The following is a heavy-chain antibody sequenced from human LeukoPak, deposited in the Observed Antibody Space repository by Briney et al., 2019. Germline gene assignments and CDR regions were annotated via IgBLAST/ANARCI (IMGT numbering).Heavy chain of an antibody. D-gene: IGHD7-27*01. Sequence: PSQTLSLTCTVSGGSISSGSYYWSWIRQPAGKGLEWIGRIYTSGSTNYNPSLKSRVTISVDTSKNQFSLKLSSVTAADTAVYYCARDVGWGFTFDIWGQGTMVTVSS. CDR2: IYTSGST. J-gene: IGHJ3*02. CDR3: ARDVGWGFTFDI. CDR1: GGSISSGSYY. V-gene: IGHV4-61*02.